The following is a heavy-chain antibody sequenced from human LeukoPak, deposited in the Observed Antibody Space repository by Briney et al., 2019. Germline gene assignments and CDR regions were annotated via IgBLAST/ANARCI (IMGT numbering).Heavy chain of an antibody. J-gene: IGHJ4*02. Sequence: ASLKVSCKTSGNTFTDYYIHWVRQAPGHALEWMLWINYISADTKYAQTSQGRVPMTRDTSISTFYMDLSILQSDDTALYYWPRGPVRTDGFDLDCWGQGTLVSVSS. CDR1: GNTFTDYY. V-gene: IGHV1-2*02. D-gene: IGHD5-24*01. CDR2: INYISADT. CDR3: PRGPVRTDGFDLDC.